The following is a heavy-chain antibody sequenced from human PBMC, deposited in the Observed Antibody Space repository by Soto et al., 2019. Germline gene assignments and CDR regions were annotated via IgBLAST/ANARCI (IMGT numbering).Heavy chain of an antibody. CDR1: GFSFSSYG. J-gene: IGHJ3*02. Sequence: QVQLVESGGGVVQPGKSLRLSCAASGFSFSSYGMHWVRQAPGKGLEWVAVIWYDGRNEDYADSVKGRFAISRDNSKNTLYLQMNSLRADDTAVYYCASDRDYYDNSGYALDIWGQGTVVTVSS. CDR2: IWYDGRNE. D-gene: IGHD3-22*01. V-gene: IGHV3-33*01. CDR3: ASDRDYYDNSGYALDI.